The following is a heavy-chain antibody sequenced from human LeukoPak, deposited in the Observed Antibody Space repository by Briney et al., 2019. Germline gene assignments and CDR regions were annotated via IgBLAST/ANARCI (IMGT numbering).Heavy chain of an antibody. CDR3: VRGDYGDYTLFDY. CDR1: GFTVSSNY. J-gene: IGHJ4*02. Sequence: GGSLRLSCAASGFTVSSNYMSWVRQAPGKGLEWVSVIYSGGSTYYADSVKGRFTISRDNSKNTLYLQMNSLRAEDTAVYYCVRGDYGDYTLFDYWGQGLLVAVSS. CDR2: IYSGGST. D-gene: IGHD4-17*01. V-gene: IGHV3-53*01.